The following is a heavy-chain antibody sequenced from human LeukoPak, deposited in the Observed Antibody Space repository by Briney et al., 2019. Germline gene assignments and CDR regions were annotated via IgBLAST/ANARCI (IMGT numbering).Heavy chain of an antibody. CDR3: ARVDYDFWSKNYYYYYMDV. Sequence: SETLSLTCPVSGGSISSYYWSWIRQPPGKELEWIGYNYYSGSTNYNPSLKSRVTISVDTSKNQFSLKLSSVTAADTAVYYCARVDYDFWSKNYYYYYMDVWGKGTTVTVSS. J-gene: IGHJ6*03. CDR1: GGSISSYY. CDR2: NYYSGST. V-gene: IGHV4-59*01. D-gene: IGHD3-3*01.